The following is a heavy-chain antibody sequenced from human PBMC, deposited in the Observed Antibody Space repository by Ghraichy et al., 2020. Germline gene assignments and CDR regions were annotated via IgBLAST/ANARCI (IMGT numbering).Heavy chain of an antibody. V-gene: IGHV3-74*01. D-gene: IGHD2-2*01. CDR2: INSDGSST. J-gene: IGHJ4*02. CDR1: GFTFSSYW. Sequence: GGSLRLSCAASGFTFSSYWMHWVRQAPGKGLVWVSRINSDGSSTSYADSVKGRFTISRDNAKNTLYLQMNSLRAEDTAVYYCASDCSSTSCQGWYFDYRGQGTLVTVSS. CDR3: ASDCSSTSCQGWYFDY.